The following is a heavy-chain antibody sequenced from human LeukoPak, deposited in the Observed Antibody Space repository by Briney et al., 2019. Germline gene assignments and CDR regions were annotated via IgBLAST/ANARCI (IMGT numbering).Heavy chain of an antibody. V-gene: IGHV3-21*01. CDR3: ARESLYSGSASSDLDY. Sequence: AGGSLRLSCAASGFTFSSYTMDWVRQAPGKGLEWVSYISASSGYIYYADSMKGRFTISRDNAENSLHLQMNSLRAEDMALYYCARESLYSGSASSDLDYWGQGTLVTVSS. D-gene: IGHD3-10*01. CDR2: ISASSGYI. CDR1: GFTFSSYT. J-gene: IGHJ4*02.